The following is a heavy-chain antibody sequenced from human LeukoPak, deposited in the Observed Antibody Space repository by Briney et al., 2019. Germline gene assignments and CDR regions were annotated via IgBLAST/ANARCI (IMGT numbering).Heavy chain of an antibody. V-gene: IGHV4-61*02. CDR3: ASSSEYQLPPDYYYYMDV. CDR1: GGSIGSGSYY. J-gene: IGHJ6*03. Sequence: PSQTLSLTCTVSGGSIGSGSYYWSWIRQPAGKGLEWIGRIYTSGSTNYNPSLKSRVTISVDTSKNQFSLKLSSVTAADTAVYYCASSSEYQLPPDYYYYMDVWGKGTTVTISS. CDR2: IYTSGST. D-gene: IGHD2-2*01.